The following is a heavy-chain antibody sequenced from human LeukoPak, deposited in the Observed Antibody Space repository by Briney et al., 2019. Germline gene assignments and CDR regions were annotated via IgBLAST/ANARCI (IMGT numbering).Heavy chain of an antibody. J-gene: IGHJ4*02. CDR2: IKSKTDGGTT. D-gene: IGHD6-13*01. Sequence: PGGSLRLSCAASGFTFSDYYMSWVRQAPGKGLEWVGRIKSKTDGGTTDYAAPVKGRFTISRDDSKNTLYLQMNSLKTEDTAVYYCTTDQGSSWYGGGYWGQGTLVTVSS. V-gene: IGHV3-15*01. CDR3: TTDQGSSWYGGGY. CDR1: GFTFSDYY.